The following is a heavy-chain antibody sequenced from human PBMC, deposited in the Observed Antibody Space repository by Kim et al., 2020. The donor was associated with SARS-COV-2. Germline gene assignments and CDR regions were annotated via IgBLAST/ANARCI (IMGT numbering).Heavy chain of an antibody. D-gene: IGHD2-8*01. J-gene: IGHJ4*02. Sequence: GGSLRLSCAASGFTFSSYAMSWVRQAPGKGLEWVSAISGSGGSTYYADSVKGRFTISRDNSKNTLYLQMNSLRAEDTAVYYCAKDLPGGMMYAIQREIDYWGQGTLVTVSS. V-gene: IGHV3-23*01. CDR2: ISGSGGST. CDR3: AKDLPGGMMYAIQREIDY. CDR1: GFTFSSYA.